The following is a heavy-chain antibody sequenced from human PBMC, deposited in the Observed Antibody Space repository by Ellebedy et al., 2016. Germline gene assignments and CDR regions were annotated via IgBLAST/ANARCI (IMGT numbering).Heavy chain of an antibody. CDR1: GFTFRNFF. V-gene: IGHV3-23*01. Sequence: GESLKISXAPSGFTFRNFFMSWVRQPPGKGLEWVSTISGDGGSRYFADSVKGRFTISSDTSKNTMYLQLNSLRADDTAVYYCRQGHYFDQWGQGALVTVSS. J-gene: IGHJ4*02. CDR2: ISGDGGSR. CDR3: RQGHYFDQ.